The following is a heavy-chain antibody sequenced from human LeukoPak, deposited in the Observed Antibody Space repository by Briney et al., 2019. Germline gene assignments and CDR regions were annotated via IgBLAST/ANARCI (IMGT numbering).Heavy chain of an antibody. J-gene: IGHJ5*02. CDR3: ARGWGIPAPISWFDP. CDR2: IVPIFGKT. D-gene: IGHD2-2*01. V-gene: IGHV1-69*05. Sequence: SVKVSCKSSGGSFSRNVIGWVRQAPGQGLEWMGGIVPIFGKTKYAQKFQGRVTITTDESSSTAYMELSSLRSDDTAIYYCARGWGIPAPISWFDPWGQGTLVTVSS. CDR1: GGSFSRNV.